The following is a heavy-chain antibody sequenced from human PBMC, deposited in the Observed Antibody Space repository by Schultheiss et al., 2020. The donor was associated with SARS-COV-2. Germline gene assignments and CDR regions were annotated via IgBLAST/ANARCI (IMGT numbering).Heavy chain of an antibody. CDR3: ARDRRFDY. V-gene: IGHV4-59*01. J-gene: IGHJ4*02. CDR2: IYYSGST. CDR1: GDSIRSYY. Sequence: SQTLSLTCSVSGDSIRSYYWSWIRQPPGKGLEWIGYIYYSGSTNYNPSLKSRVTISVDTSKNQFSLKLSSVTAADTAVYYCARDRRFDYWGQGTLVTVSS.